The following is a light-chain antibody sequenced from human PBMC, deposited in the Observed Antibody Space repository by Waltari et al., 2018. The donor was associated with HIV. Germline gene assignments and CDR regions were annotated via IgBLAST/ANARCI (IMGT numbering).Light chain of an antibody. J-gene: IGLJ3*02. Sequence: QSALTQPASVSGSPGQSITISCTGTSSDVGGYNYVSWYQQHPGKAPNLMIYDVSNRPSGVSNRFSCSKSGNTASLTISGLQAEDEADYYCSSYTSSSTWVFGGGTKLTVL. CDR3: SSYTSSSTWV. CDR2: DVS. CDR1: SSDVGGYNY. V-gene: IGLV2-14*03.